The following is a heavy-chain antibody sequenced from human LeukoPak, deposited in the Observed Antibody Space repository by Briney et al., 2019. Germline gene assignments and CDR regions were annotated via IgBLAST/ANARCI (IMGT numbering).Heavy chain of an antibody. Sequence: ASVKVSCKASGYTFTDYYMHWVRQAPGQGLEWMGWINPNSGGTKYEQKFQGRVTMTRDTSISTAYMELSRVRYDDTAVYYCARDRWSPVDELPWWGQGTLVTVSS. CDR2: INPNSGGT. D-gene: IGHD4-23*01. J-gene: IGHJ4*02. CDR3: ARDRWSPVDELPW. V-gene: IGHV1-2*02. CDR1: GYTFTDYY.